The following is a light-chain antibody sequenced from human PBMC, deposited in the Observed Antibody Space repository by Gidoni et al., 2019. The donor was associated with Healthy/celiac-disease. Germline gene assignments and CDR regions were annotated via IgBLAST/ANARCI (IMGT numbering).Light chain of an antibody. CDR1: QDISNY. J-gene: IGKJ4*01. CDR3: QHYDSLLT. V-gene: IGKV1-33*01. CDR2: DAS. Sequence: DIQITQSPSSLSASVGDRVNITCQARQDISNYLNWYQQKPGKTPKLLIYDASSLETGVPSRFSGSGSGTDFTFTISSLQPEDIVTYYCQHYDSLLTFGGXTKVEIK.